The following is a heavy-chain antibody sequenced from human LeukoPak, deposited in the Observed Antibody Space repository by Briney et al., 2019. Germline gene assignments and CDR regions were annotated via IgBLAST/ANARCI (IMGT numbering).Heavy chain of an antibody. Sequence: PSETLSLTCAVYGGSFSGYYWSWIRQPPGKGLEWIGEINHSGSTNYNPSLKSRVTISVDTSKNQFSLKLSSVPAADTAVYYCARAYGRTGSYFDYWGQGTLVTVSS. V-gene: IGHV4-34*01. J-gene: IGHJ4*02. CDR1: GGSFSGYY. CDR2: INHSGST. CDR3: ARAYGRTGSYFDY. D-gene: IGHD3-10*02.